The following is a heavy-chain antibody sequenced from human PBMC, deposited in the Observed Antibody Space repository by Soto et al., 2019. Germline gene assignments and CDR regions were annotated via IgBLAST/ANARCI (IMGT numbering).Heavy chain of an antibody. CDR1: GFNFKNAW. CDR2: IKSETDGGTT. D-gene: IGHD3-16*01. V-gene: IGHV3-15*07. J-gene: IGHJ4*02. CDR3: AAMKTY. Sequence: GGSLRLSCAASGFNFKNAWMNWVRQAPGKGLEWVGRIKSETDGGTTDYAAPVKGRFTISRDDSKSTLFLQMNSLKTEDTGVYYCAAMKTYWGQGTPVTVSS.